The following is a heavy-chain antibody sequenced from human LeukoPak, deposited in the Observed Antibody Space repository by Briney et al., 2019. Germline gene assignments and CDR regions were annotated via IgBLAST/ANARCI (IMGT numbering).Heavy chain of an antibody. J-gene: IGHJ5*02. CDR3: ARDVGDNWFDP. Sequence: GASVKVSCKASGYTFTSYDINWVRQATGQGLEWMGWMNPNSGNTGYAQKFQGRVNITRNTSISTAYMELSSLRSEDTAVYYCARDVGDNWFDPWGQGTLVTVSS. D-gene: IGHD2-15*01. CDR1: GYTFTSYD. CDR2: MNPNSGNT. V-gene: IGHV1-8*03.